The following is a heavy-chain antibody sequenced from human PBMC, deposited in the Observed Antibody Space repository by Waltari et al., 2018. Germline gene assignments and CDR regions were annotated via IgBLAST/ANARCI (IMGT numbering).Heavy chain of an antibody. CDR3: AKDAFGNTYLDH. Sequence: QVQLVESGGGVVQPGMSLRLSCAASGFSLSHFGMHWVRQAQGKGLEWLALASFDGSTTYYADSVRGRFTISRDNSKNTLYLDINTLRVDDTAIYYCAKDAFGNTYLDHWGQGTLVTVSS. J-gene: IGHJ5*02. CDR2: ASFDGSTT. V-gene: IGHV3-30*18. D-gene: IGHD3-10*01. CDR1: GFSLSHFG.